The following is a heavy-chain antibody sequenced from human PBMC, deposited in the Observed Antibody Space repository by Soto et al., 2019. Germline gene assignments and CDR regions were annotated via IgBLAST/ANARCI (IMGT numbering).Heavy chain of an antibody. J-gene: IGHJ6*02. D-gene: IGHD3-3*01. V-gene: IGHV4-30-4*01. Sequence: SETLSLTCTVSGGSISSGDYYWSWIRQPPGKGLEWIGYIYYSGSTYYNPSLKSRVTISVDTSKNQFSLKLSSVTAADTAVYYCASHTNYDFWSGYLEQFMDVWGQGTTVTVSS. CDR3: ASHTNYDFWSGYLEQFMDV. CDR2: IYYSGST. CDR1: GGSISSGDYY.